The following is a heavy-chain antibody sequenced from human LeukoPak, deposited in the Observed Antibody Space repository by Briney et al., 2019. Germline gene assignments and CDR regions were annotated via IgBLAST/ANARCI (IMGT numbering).Heavy chain of an antibody. J-gene: IGHJ4*02. CDR2: IKQDGSEK. CDR3: AKDSESFPTPSLTSFDY. CDR1: GFTFNTYW. D-gene: IGHD1-14*01. Sequence: GGSLRLSCAASGFTFNTYWMNWVRQAPGKGLEWVANIKQDGSEKHYVDSVKGRFTISRDNAKNSLYLQMNSLRAEDMALYYCAKDSESFPTPSLTSFDYWGQGTLVTVSS. V-gene: IGHV3-7*03.